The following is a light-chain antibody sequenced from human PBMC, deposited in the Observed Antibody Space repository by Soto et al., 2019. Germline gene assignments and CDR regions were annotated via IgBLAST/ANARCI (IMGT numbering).Light chain of an antibody. CDR3: TSYTDSNTFV. Sequence: QSVLTQPPSASGSPGQSVTISCTGTSSDVGGYYYVSWYQQHPGKAPKVIIYEVNKRPSGVPDRFSGSKSGNTASLTVSGLQAEDEADYYCTSYTDSNTFVFGSGTKLTVL. V-gene: IGLV2-8*01. CDR2: EVN. CDR1: SSDVGGYYY. J-gene: IGLJ1*01.